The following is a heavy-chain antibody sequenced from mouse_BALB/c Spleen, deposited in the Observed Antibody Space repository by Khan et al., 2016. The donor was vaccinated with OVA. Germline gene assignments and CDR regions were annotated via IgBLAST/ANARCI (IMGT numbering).Heavy chain of an antibody. J-gene: IGHJ4*01. D-gene: IGHD2-10*01. V-gene: IGHV2-6-1*01. CDR2: IWSDGTT. CDR1: GFSLTDYG. Sequence: VQLQESGPGLVAPSQSLSITCTISGFSLTDYGVHWVRQPPGKGLEWLVVIWSDGTTTDNSALKSRLIISKDNSKSQVFLKMNSLQTDDTAMSYCARQPYYHYYIMDYWGQGTSVTVSS. CDR3: ARQPYYHYYIMDY.